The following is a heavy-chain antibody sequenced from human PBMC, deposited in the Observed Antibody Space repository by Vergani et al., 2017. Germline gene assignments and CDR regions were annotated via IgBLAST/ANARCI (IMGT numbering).Heavy chain of an antibody. CDR2: IHHSGST. D-gene: IGHD5-18*01. V-gene: IGHV4-4*02. CDR3: ARWVTRAEYYYCMDV. Sequence: QVQLQESGPGLVKPSGTLSLTCAVSGGSLSSSNWWSWVRQPPGKGLEWIGEIHHSGSTNYNPSLKSRVTISVDKSKNPFSLKLSSVTAAVAAVYYCARWVTRAEYYYCMDVWGKGTTVTVSS. CDR1: GGSLSSSNW. J-gene: IGHJ6*03.